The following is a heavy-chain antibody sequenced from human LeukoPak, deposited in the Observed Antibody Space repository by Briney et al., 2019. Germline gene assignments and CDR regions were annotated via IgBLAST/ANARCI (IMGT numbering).Heavy chain of an antibody. CDR1: GFTFSSYS. J-gene: IGHJ4*02. D-gene: IGHD2-2*01. CDR3: ARARMGCSSTSCYTDY. CDR2: ISSSSSYI. Sequence: GGSLRLSCAASGFTFSSYSMNWVRQAPGKGLEWVSSISSSSSYIYYADSVKGRFTISRDNAKNSLYLQMNSLRAEDTAVYYCARARMGCSSTSCYTDYWGQGTLVTVSS. V-gene: IGHV3-21*01.